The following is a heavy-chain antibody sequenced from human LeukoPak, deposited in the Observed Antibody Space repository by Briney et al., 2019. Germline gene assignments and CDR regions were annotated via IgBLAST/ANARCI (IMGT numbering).Heavy chain of an antibody. J-gene: IGHJ5*02. CDR3: ARAEGGSLNWFDP. CDR2: INPDSGGT. D-gene: IGHD1-26*01. V-gene: IGHV1-2*02. Sequence: ASVKVSCKASGYTFTGYYMHWVRQAPGQGLEWMGWINPDSGGTNYAQKFQGRVIMTRDTSISTAYTELSRLRSDDTAVYYCARAEGGSLNWFDPWGRGTLVTVSS. CDR1: GYTFTGYY.